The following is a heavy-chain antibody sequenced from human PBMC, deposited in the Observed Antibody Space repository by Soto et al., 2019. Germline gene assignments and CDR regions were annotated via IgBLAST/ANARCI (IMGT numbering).Heavy chain of an antibody. J-gene: IGHJ6*02. Sequence: ASVKVSCKASGYTFTSYAMNWVRQAPGQGLERMGWINTNTGNPTYAQGFTGRFVFSLDTSVSTAYLQICSLKAEDTAVYYCARQDIVLVPAARDYYYGMDVWGQGTTVTVSS. CDR1: GYTFTSYA. CDR3: ARQDIVLVPAARDYYYGMDV. D-gene: IGHD2-2*01. CDR2: INTNTGNP. V-gene: IGHV7-4-1*01.